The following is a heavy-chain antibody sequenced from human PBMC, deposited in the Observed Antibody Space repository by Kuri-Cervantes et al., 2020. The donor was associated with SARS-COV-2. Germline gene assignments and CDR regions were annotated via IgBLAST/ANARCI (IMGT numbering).Heavy chain of an antibody. J-gene: IGHJ6*02. Sequence: SETLSLTCAVYGGSFSGYYWSWIRQPPGKGLEWIGEINHSGSTNYNPSLKSRVTISVDTSKNQFSLKLSSVTAADTAVYYCASLSPYEWLRFMDPFYYYYGMDVWGQGTTVT. CDR3: ASLSPYEWLRFMDPFYYYYGMDV. CDR1: GGSFSGYY. D-gene: IGHD5-12*01. V-gene: IGHV4-34*01. CDR2: INHSGST.